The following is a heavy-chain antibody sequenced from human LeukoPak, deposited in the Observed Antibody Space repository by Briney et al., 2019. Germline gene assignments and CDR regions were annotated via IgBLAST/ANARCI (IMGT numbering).Heavy chain of an antibody. J-gene: IGHJ4*02. V-gene: IGHV3-23*01. D-gene: IGHD3-10*01. Sequence: GGSLRLSCAASGFTFSSYAMSWVRQAPGKGLEWVSAISGSGGSTYYADSVKGRFTISRDNAKNSLYLQMNSLRAEDTAVYYCARDDYYGSGSFDYWGQGTLVTVSS. CDR1: GFTFSSYA. CDR2: ISGSGGST. CDR3: ARDDYYGSGSFDY.